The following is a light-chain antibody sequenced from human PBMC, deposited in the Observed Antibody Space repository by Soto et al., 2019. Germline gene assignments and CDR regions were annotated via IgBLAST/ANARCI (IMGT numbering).Light chain of an antibody. CDR3: QQSSNWPPLT. CDR1: QSVSSY. J-gene: IGKJ4*01. CDR2: DAS. Sequence: EIVLTQSPATLSLSPGERATLSCRASQSVSSYLAWYQQKPGQAPRLLIYDASYMATGIPARFSGSGSGTDFTLTISRLEPEDFAVYYCQQSSNWPPLTFGGGTKVEIK. V-gene: IGKV3-11*01.